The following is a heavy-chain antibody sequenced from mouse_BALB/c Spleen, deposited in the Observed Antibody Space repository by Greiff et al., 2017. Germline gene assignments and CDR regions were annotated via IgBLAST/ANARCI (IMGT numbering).Heavy chain of an antibody. J-gene: IGHJ2*01. CDR2: IYPYNGGT. CDR3: AREGDYGGLDY. Sequence: EVQLQQSGPELVKPGASVKISCKASGYTFTDYNMHWVKQSHGKSLEWIGYIYPYNGGTGYNQKFKSKATLTVDNSSSTAYMELRSLTSEDSAVYYCAREGDYGGLDYWGQGTTLTVSS. CDR1: GYTFTDYN. D-gene: IGHD2-4*01. V-gene: IGHV1S29*02.